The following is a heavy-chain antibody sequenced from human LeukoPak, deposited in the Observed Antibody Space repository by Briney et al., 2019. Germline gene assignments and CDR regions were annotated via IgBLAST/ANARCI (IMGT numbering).Heavy chain of an antibody. V-gene: IGHV5-10-1*01. CDR1: GYSFTSYW. CDR3: ARHLDGWNCDILTGLDY. D-gene: IGHD3-9*01. J-gene: IGHJ4*02. Sequence: GESLKIPCKGSGYSFTSYWISWVRQMPGKGLEWMGRIDPSDSYTNYSPSFQGHVTISADKSISTAYLQWSSLKASDTAMYYCARHLDGWNCDILTGLDYWGQGTLVTVSS. CDR2: IDPSDSYT.